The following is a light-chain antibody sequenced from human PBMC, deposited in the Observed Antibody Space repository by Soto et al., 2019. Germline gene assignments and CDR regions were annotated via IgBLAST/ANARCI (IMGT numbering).Light chain of an antibody. J-gene: IGKJ3*01. V-gene: IGKV3-20*01. CDR2: GAS. CDR3: QQYGTSPFT. CDR1: QSVSNNY. Sequence: EIVLTQSPGTLSLSPGERATLSCRASQSVSNNYLAWYQQKPGLAPRLLISGASNRATGIPDRFSGSGSGTDFTLAISRLEPEDFAVYYCQQYGTSPFTFGPGTKVDLK.